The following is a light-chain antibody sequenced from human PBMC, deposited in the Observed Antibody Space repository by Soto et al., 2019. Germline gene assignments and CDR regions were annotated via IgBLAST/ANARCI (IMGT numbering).Light chain of an antibody. CDR1: QGIGND. V-gene: IGKV1-17*01. J-gene: IGKJ1*01. CDR3: LQYNSYPTP. CDR2: AAS. Sequence: DIQMTQSPSSLSASVGDRVTITCRARQGIGNDLGWHQQKPGKAPKRLIYAASTLQSGVPSRLSGSESGPEFTLTISSLQPEDFATYFCLQYNSYPTPFGQGTNVEIK.